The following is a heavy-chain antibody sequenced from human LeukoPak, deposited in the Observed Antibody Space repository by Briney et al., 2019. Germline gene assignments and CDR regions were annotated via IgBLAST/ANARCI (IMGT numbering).Heavy chain of an antibody. V-gene: IGHV3-30*02. CDR3: ARLLHSSSWPYYFDY. D-gene: IGHD6-13*01. CDR1: GFTFTSFG. CDR2: IRNDGDVI. Sequence: PGGSLRLSCAASGFTFTSFGMHWVRQAPGKRLEWVGFIRNDGDVIYYTESVKGRFTISRDNSKNTVYLQLNSLRAEDTAVYYCARLLHSSSWPYYFDYWGQGTLVTVSS. J-gene: IGHJ4*02.